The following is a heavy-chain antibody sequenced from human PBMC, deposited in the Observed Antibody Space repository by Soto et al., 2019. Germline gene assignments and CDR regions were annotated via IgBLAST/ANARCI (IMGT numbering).Heavy chain of an antibody. CDR2: INPSGGST. Sequence: ASVKVSCKASGYTFTSHHMHWVRQVPGEGLDWMGIINPSGGSTSYAQKFQGRVTMTRDTSTSTVYMELSSLRSEDTAVYYCARDIITIFGVVIVPLSFYYYYGMDVWGQGTTVTVSS. CDR1: GYTFTSHH. V-gene: IGHV1-46*01. J-gene: IGHJ6*02. CDR3: ARDIITIFGVVIVPLSFYYYYGMDV. D-gene: IGHD3-3*01.